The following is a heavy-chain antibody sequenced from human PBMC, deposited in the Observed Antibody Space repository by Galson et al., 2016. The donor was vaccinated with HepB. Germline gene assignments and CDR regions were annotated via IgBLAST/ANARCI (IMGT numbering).Heavy chain of an antibody. CDR2: MSYDGNKK. CDR1: GFTFSNYG. CDR3: ATLAATCAFDI. J-gene: IGHJ3*02. V-gene: IGHV3-30*03. Sequence: SLRLSCAASGFTFSNYGMHWVRQAPGKGLEWVAVMSYDGNKKYYADSAKGRFTIFRDVSKNTLSLQMNSLRPEDTAVYYCATLAATCAFDIWGQGTMVTVSS. D-gene: IGHD2-15*01.